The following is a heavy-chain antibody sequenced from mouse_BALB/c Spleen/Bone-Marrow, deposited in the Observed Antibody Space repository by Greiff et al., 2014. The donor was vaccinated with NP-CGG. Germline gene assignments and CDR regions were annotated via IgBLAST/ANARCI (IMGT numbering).Heavy chain of an antibody. Sequence: LPQSGSELVRPGASVKLSCKASGYTFTSYWMHWVKQRPGQGLEWIGNIYPGSGSTNYDEKFKSKATLTVDTSSSTAYMQLSSLTSEDSAVYYCTRDYDWVPDYWGQGTTLTVSS. V-gene: IGHV1S22*01. CDR3: TRDYDWVPDY. J-gene: IGHJ2*01. CDR1: GYTFTSYW. D-gene: IGHD1-1*01. CDR2: IYPGSGST.